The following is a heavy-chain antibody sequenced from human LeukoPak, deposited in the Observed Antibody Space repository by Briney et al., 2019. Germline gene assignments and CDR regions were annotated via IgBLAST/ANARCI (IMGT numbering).Heavy chain of an antibody. CDR2: ISYDGSNK. V-gene: IGHV3-30-3*01. J-gene: IGHJ4*02. D-gene: IGHD6-13*01. Sequence: GGSLRHSCAASGFTFSSYAMHWVRQAPGKGLEWVAVISYDGSNKYYADSVKGRFTISRDNSKNTLYLQMNSLRAEDTAVYYCARDGRSSWYGLDYWGQGTLVTVSS. CDR1: GFTFSSYA. CDR3: ARDGRSSWYGLDY.